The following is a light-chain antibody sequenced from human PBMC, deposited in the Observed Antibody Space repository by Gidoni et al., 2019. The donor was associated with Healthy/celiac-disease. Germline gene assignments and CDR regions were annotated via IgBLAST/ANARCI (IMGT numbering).Light chain of an antibody. CDR1: LSVSSN. V-gene: IGKV3-15*01. CDR3: QLGFT. J-gene: IGKJ3*01. CDR2: GAS. Sequence: EIVMTQSPATLSVSPGERATLSCRASLSVSSNLAWYQQKPGQAPRLLIYGASTRATGIPARFSGSGSGTEFTLTISSLQSEDFAVYYCQLGFTFGPGTKVDIK.